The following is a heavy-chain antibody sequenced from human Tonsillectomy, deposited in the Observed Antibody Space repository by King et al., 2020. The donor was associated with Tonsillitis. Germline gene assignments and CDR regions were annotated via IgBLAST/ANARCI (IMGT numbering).Heavy chain of an antibody. D-gene: IGHD3-10*01. CDR2: ISAYNGNT. CDR3: ARDLSFRWFGELLYCFDY. Sequence: QLVQSGAEVKKPGASVKVSCKASGYTFTTYGISWVRQAPRQGLEWMGWISAYNGNTNYAQKLQGRVTMTTDTSTSTAYMELRSLRSDDTAVYYCARDLSFRWFGELLYCFDYWGQGTLVTVSS. CDR1: GYTFTTYG. V-gene: IGHV1-18*04. J-gene: IGHJ4*02.